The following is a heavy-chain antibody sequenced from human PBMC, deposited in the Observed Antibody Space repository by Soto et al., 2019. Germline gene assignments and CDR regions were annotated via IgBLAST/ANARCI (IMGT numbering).Heavy chain of an antibody. J-gene: IGHJ4*02. CDR3: ARDSSIAARRVPFDY. CDR1: GFKISSSS. CDR2: ISSSSSYI. V-gene: IGHV3-21*01. Sequence: PGGSLRLSCAAFGFKISSSSMNWVRQAPGKGLEWVSSISSSSSYIYYADSVKGRFTISRDNAKNSLYLQMNSLRAEDTAVYYCARDSSIAARRVPFDYWGQGTLVTVSS. D-gene: IGHD6-6*01.